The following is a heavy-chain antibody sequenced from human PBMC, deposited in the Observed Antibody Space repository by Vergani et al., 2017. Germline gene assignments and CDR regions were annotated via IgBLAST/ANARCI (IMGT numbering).Heavy chain of an antibody. J-gene: IGHJ4*02. Sequence: QVTLKESGPALVKPTQTLTVTCTFSGFSLSTSGMRVSWIRQPPGKALEWLARIDWDDDKFYSTSLKTRLTISKDTSKNQVVLTMTNMDPVDTATYYCARDLVGATPFDYWGQGTLVTVSS. CDR1: GFSLSTSGMR. V-gene: IGHV2-70*04. CDR3: ARDLVGATPFDY. CDR2: IDWDDDK. D-gene: IGHD1-26*01.